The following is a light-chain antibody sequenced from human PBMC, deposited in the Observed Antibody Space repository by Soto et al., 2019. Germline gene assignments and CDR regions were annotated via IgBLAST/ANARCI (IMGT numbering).Light chain of an antibody. Sequence: AIRMTQSPSSLSASTGDRVAITCRASQDIGSFLAWYQQKPGKAPKLLIYAASTLQSGVPSRFSGSGSGTEFTLTISSLQPEDFATYYCQQHNSYPRTFGQGTKVDI. CDR2: AAS. CDR1: QDIGSF. V-gene: IGKV1-8*01. J-gene: IGKJ2*01. CDR3: QQHNSYPRT.